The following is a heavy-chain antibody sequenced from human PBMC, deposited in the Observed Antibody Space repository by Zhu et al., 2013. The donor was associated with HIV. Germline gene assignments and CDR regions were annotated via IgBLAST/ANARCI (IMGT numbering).Heavy chain of an antibody. Sequence: EVQLVESGGGLVQPGGSLRLSCAASGFSFSNREMNWVRQAPGKGLEWVSYIDTVGRTIYYADSVKGRFTISRDNAKNSLYLQMNSLRAEDTAVYYCARDQWVGDWYPGAVDIWGQGTMVTVSS. CDR2: IDTVGRTI. CDR1: GFSFSNRE. D-gene: IGHD6-19*01. V-gene: IGHV3-48*03. CDR3: ARDQWVGDWYPGAVDI. J-gene: IGHJ3*02.